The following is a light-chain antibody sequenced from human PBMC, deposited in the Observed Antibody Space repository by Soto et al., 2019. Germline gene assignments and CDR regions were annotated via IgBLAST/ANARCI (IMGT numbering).Light chain of an antibody. V-gene: IGLV2-11*01. CDR3: CSYAGTYSPV. CDR2: DVS. CDR1: SSDVGAYNF. J-gene: IGLJ2*01. Sequence: QSVLTQPPSVSGSPGQSVIISCTGTSSDVGAYNFVSWYQQYPGKAPKLIIFDVSARPSGVPDRFSGSKSGNTASLTISGLQADDEADYYCCSYAGTYSPVLGGGTKLTVL.